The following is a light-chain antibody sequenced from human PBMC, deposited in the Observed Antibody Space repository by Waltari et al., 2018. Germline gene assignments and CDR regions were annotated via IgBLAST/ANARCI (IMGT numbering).Light chain of an antibody. CDR1: GGSIANNY. CDR2: EDS. CDR3: QSYDTRNVV. V-gene: IGLV6-57*01. J-gene: IGLJ3*02. Sequence: NFLLTQPHSVSGSPGGTVTISCTRSGGSIANNYVQWYQQRPGSSPTTLIYEDSERPSGVPHRFSGSIGRASNAASLTISGLKAEDEGDYYCQSYDTRNVVFGGGTRLTVL.